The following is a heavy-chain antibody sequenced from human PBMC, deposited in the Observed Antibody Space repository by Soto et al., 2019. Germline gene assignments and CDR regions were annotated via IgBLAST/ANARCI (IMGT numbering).Heavy chain of an antibody. CDR1: GFTFSSYG. Sequence: GGSLRLSCAASGFTFSSYGMHWVRQAPGKGLEWVAVISYDGSNKYYADSVKGRFTISRDNSKNTLYLQMNSLRAEDTAVYYCAKGSLCDYWGQGTLVTVSS. D-gene: IGHD3-16*02. CDR2: ISYDGSNK. J-gene: IGHJ4*02. CDR3: AKGSLCDY. V-gene: IGHV3-30*18.